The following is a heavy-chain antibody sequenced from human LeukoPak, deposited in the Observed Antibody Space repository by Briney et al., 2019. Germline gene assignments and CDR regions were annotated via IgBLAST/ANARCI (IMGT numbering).Heavy chain of an antibody. CDR2: ISVYSDDT. CDR3: AREADSSGYFFRPDY. CDR1: GYTFTNYA. D-gene: IGHD3-22*01. Sequence: ASVKVSCKASGYTFTNYAISWVRQAPGQGLEWMGWISVYSDDTKSAQNLQGRITMTKDTSTSTAYMELRSLRSDDTDVYYCAREADSSGYFFRPDYWGQGTLVTVSS. V-gene: IGHV1-18*01. J-gene: IGHJ4*02.